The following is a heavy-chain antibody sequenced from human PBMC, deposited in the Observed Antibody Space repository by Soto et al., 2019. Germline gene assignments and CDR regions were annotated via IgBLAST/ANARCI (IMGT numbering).Heavy chain of an antibody. D-gene: IGHD3-3*01. Sequence: SLRLSCAASGFNFGSYWMSWVRQAPGKGLEWVAVIWYDGSNKYYADSVKGRFTISRDNSKNTLYLQMNSLRAEDTAVYYCARDNRITIFGVVLDYWGQGTLVTVSS. CDR3: ARDNRITIFGVVLDY. CDR1: GFNFGSYW. J-gene: IGHJ4*02. CDR2: IWYDGSNK. V-gene: IGHV3-33*08.